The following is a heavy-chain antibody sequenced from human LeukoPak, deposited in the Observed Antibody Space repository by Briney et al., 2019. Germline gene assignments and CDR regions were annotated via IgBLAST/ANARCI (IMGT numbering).Heavy chain of an antibody. D-gene: IGHD3-9*01. CDR3: ARGGYDILTGAENWFDP. J-gene: IGHJ5*02. CDR1: GFTVSSNY. V-gene: IGHV3-53*01. CDR2: IYSGGST. Sequence: GGSLRLSCAASGFTVSSNYMSWVRQAPGKGLEWVSVIYSGGSTYYADSVKGRFTISRDNSKNTLYLQMNSLRAEDTAVYYCARGGYDILTGAENWFDPWGQGTLVTVSS.